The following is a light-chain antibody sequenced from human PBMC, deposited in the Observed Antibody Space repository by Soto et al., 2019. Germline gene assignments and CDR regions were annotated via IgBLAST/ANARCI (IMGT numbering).Light chain of an antibody. J-gene: IGLJ1*01. Sequence: QPVLTQPASVSGSPGQSITISCTGTSSDVGSYNLVSWYQQHPGKAPKLMIYEGSKRPSGASNRFSGSKSGNTASLTISGLQAEDEADYYCCSYAGSSTYVFGTGTKVTVL. CDR3: CSYAGSSTYV. V-gene: IGLV2-23*01. CDR2: EGS. CDR1: SSDVGSYNL.